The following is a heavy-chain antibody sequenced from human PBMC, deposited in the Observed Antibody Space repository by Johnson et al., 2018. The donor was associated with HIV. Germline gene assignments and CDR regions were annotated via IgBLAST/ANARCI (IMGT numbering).Heavy chain of an antibody. CDR1: GFTFDDYA. CDR3: AKDILVGAMGGAFDI. D-gene: IGHD1-26*01. Sequence: VQLVESGGGLLQPGRSLRLSCAASGFTFDDYAMHWVRQAPGKGLEWVSGISWNSGSIGYADSVKGRFTISRDNAKNSLYLQMNSLRAEDTALYYCAKDILVGAMGGAFDIWGQGTMVTVSS. CDR2: ISWNSGSI. V-gene: IGHV3-9*01. J-gene: IGHJ3*02.